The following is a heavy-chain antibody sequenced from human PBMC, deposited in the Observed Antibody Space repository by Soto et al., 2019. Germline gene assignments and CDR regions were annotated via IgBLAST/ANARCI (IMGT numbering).Heavy chain of an antibody. V-gene: IGHV3-11*01. CDR3: ATLLWFGELSCYYYGMDV. D-gene: IGHD3-10*01. CDR2: ISSSGSTI. J-gene: IGHJ6*02. Sequence: QVQLVESGGGLVKPGGSLRLSCAASGFTFSDYYMSWIRQAPGKGLEWVSYISSSGSTIYYADSVKGRFTISRDNAKNSMYLQMNSVRAEDTAVYYCATLLWFGELSCYYYGMDVWGQGTTVTVSS. CDR1: GFTFSDYY.